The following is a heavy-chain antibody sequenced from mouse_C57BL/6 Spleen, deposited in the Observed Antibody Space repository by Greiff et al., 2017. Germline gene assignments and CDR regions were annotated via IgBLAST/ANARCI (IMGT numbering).Heavy chain of an antibody. CDR1: GYTFTSYW. D-gene: IGHD1-1*01. CDR2: IYPGSGST. V-gene: IGHV1-55*01. Sequence: QVHVKQPGAELVKPGASVKMSCKASGYTFTSYWITWVKQRPGQGLEWIGDIYPGSGSTNYNEKFKSKATLTVDTSSSTAYMQLSSLTSEDSAVYYCARGIYYYGSSYSYYFDYWGQGTTLTVSS. CDR3: ARGIYYYGSSYSYYFDY. J-gene: IGHJ2*01.